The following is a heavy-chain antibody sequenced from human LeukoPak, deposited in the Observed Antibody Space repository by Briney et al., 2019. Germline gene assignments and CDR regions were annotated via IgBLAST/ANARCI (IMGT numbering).Heavy chain of an antibody. CDR1: GGTFSSYA. J-gene: IGHJ6*02. CDR2: IIPILGIA. Sequence: ASVKVSCKASGGTFSSYAISWVRQAPGQGLEWMGRIIPILGIANYAQKFQGRVTITADKSTSTAYMELSSLRSEDTAVYYCARDRDGDYAEDYYYGMDVWGQGTTVTVSS. D-gene: IGHD4-17*01. CDR3: ARDRDGDYAEDYYYGMDV. V-gene: IGHV1-69*04.